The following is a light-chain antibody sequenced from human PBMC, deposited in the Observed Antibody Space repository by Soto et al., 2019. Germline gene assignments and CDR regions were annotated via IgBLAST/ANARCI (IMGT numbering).Light chain of an antibody. Sequence: SVLTQPASVSGSPGQSITISCTGTSSDVGGYYYVSWYQHHPGKAPKLMIYQVSNRPSGVSNRFSGSKSGNTASLTISGLQAEDEADYYCSSYTSSNPFYVFGTGTKVTV. CDR3: SSYTSSNPFYV. CDR2: QVS. J-gene: IGLJ1*01. CDR1: SSDVGGYYY. V-gene: IGLV2-14*01.